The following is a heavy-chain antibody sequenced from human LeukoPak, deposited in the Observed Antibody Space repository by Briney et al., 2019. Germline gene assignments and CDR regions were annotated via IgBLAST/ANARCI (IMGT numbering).Heavy chain of an antibody. J-gene: IGHJ4*02. CDR2: ISAYNGNT. CDR3: ARDRDYDGSGYYYSLPAGEFDY. D-gene: IGHD3-22*01. V-gene: IGHV1-18*01. Sequence: GASVKVSCKASGYTFTSYGISWVRQAPGQGLEWMGWISAYNGNTNYAQKLQGRVTMTTDTSTSTAYMELRSLRSDDTAVYYCARDRDYDGSGYYYSLPAGEFDYWGQGTLVTVSS. CDR1: GYTFTSYG.